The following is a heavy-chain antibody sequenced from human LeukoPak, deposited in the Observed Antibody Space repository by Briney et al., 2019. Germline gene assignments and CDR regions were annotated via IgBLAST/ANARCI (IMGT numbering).Heavy chain of an antibody. V-gene: IGHV4-34*01. D-gene: IGHD3-22*01. CDR2: INHSGST. J-gene: IGHJ3*02. CDR1: GGSFSGYY. Sequence: NPSETLSLTCAVYGGSFSGYYWSWIRQPPGKGLEWIGEINHSGSTNYNPSLKSRVTISVDTSKNQFSLKLNSVTAADTAVYYCARGSGGYYYDSSGYETFDIWGQGTMVTVSS. CDR3: ARGSGGYYYDSSGYETFDI.